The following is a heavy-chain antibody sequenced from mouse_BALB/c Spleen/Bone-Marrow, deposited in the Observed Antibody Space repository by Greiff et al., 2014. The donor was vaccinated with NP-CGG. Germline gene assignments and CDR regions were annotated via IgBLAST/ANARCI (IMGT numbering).Heavy chain of an antibody. Sequence: EVQLQQSGAELVKPGASVKLSCTAFGFNIKDTYMHWVKQRPEQGLEWIGRIDPANGNTKYDPKFQGKATITADTSSNTAYLQLSSLTSEDTAVYYCASYYYGRAWFAYWGQGTLVTVSA. V-gene: IGHV14-3*02. CDR3: ASYYYGRAWFAY. CDR1: GFNIKDTY. CDR2: IDPANGNT. J-gene: IGHJ3*01. D-gene: IGHD1-1*01.